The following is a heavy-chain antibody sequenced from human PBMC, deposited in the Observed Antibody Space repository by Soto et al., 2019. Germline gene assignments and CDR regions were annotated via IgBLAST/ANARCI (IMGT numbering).Heavy chain of an antibody. Sequence: SETLSLTCAVYGGSFSGYYWSWIRQPPGKGLEWIGEINHSGSTNYNPSLKSRVTISADTSKNQFSLKLSSVTAADTAVYYCARGGRGSSWYSSYWGQGTLVTVSS. CDR2: INHSGST. D-gene: IGHD6-13*01. CDR3: ARGGRGSSWYSSY. V-gene: IGHV4-34*01. J-gene: IGHJ4*02. CDR1: GGSFSGYY.